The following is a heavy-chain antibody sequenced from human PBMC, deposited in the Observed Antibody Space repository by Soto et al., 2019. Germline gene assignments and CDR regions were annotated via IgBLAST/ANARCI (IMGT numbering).Heavy chain of an antibody. V-gene: IGHV1-18*01. D-gene: IGHD3-3*01. CDR1: GYTYTSYG. J-gene: IGHJ6*02. CDR2: ISAYNGNT. CDR3: ARDVMIFGVVISVRGYYYGMDV. Sequence: QVLLVQSGAEVKKPGASVKVSCKASGYTYTSYGISWVRQAPGQGLEWMGWISAYNGNTNYAQKLQGRVTMTTDTSTSTAYMELRSLRSDDTAVYYCARDVMIFGVVISVRGYYYGMDVWGQGTTVTVSS.